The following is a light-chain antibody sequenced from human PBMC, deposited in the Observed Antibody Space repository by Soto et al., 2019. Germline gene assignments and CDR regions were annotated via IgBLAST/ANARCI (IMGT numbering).Light chain of an antibody. V-gene: IGKV3-11*01. CDR1: QSVSSY. Sequence: EIVLTQSPATVSLSPGERVTLSCRASQSVSSYLAWYQQKPVQAPRLLIYDTSDRANGVTARFSGSGSGTDFTLTISNLEPEDFAVYYCQQHSNWPLFTFGQGTKLEIK. CDR2: DTS. CDR3: QQHSNWPLFT. J-gene: IGKJ2*01.